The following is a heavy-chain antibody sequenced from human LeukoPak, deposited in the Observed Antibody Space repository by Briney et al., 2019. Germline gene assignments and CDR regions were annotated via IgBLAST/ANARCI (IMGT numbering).Heavy chain of an antibody. CDR2: ISSSSSYI. V-gene: IGHV3-21*01. Sequence: GGSLRLSCAASGFTFSSYSMNWVRQAPGKGLEWVSSISSSSSYIYYADSVKGRFTISRDNAKNSLYLQMNSLRAEDTAVYYCASDLDQRNYCYMDVWGKGTTVTVSS. J-gene: IGHJ6*03. CDR1: GFTFSSYS. D-gene: IGHD2-2*01. CDR3: ASDLDQRNYCYMDV.